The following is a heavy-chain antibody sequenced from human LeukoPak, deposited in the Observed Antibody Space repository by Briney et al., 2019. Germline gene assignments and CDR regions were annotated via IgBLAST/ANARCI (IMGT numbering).Heavy chain of an antibody. CDR1: GGTFSSYA. D-gene: IGHD6-13*01. CDR2: IIPIFGTA. Sequence: SVKVSCKASGGTFSSYAISWVRQAPGQGLEWMGGIIPIFGTANYAQKFQGRVTITADKSTSTAYMELSSLRSEDTAVYYCARSAGIAAAGTRPWGLRWDYFDYWGQGTLVTVSS. V-gene: IGHV1-69*06. J-gene: IGHJ4*02. CDR3: ARSAGIAAAGTRPWGLRWDYFDY.